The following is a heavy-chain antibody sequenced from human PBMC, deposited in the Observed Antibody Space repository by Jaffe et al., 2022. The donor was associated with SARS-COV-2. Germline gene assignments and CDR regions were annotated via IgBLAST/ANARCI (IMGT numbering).Heavy chain of an antibody. V-gene: IGHV3-23*04. CDR1: GFTFSSYA. D-gene: IGHD3-22*01. J-gene: IGHJ6*03. CDR3: AKTAEHDDSGYYGDFYPYYYYYMDV. Sequence: EVQLVESGGGLVQPGGSLRLSCAASGFTFSSYAMSWVRQAPGKGLEWVSAISGSGGSTYYADSVKGRFTISRDNSKNTLYLQMNSLRAEDTAVYYCAKTAEHDDSGYYGDFYPYYYYYMDVWGKGTTVTVSS. CDR2: ISGSGGST.